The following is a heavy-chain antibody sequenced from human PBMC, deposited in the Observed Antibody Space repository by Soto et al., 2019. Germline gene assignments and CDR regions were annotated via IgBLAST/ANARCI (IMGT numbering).Heavy chain of an antibody. V-gene: IGHV3-33*01. CDR3: ARDSLYCSGGSCYFSKYYYYGMDV. CDR2: IWYDGSNK. CDR1: GFTFSSYG. Sequence: QVQLVESGGGVVQPGRSLRLSCAASGFTFSSYGMHWVRRAPGKGLEWVAVIWYDGSNKYYADSVKGRFTISRDNSKNTLYLQMNSLRAEDTAVYYCARDSLYCSGGSCYFSKYYYYGMDVWGQGTTVTVSS. J-gene: IGHJ6*02. D-gene: IGHD2-15*01.